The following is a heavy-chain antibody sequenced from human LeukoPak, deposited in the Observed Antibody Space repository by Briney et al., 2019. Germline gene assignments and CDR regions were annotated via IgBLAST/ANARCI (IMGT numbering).Heavy chain of an antibody. CDR1: GFTFSSYW. CDR3: ARGPLYYDFWSGYYAFDY. D-gene: IGHD3-3*01. V-gene: IGHV3-7*01. CDR2: IKQDGSEK. J-gene: IGHJ4*02. Sequence: GGSLRLSCAASGFTFSSYWMSWVRQAPGKGLEWVANIKQDGSEKYYVDSVKGRFTISRDNAKNSLYLQMSSLRAEDTAVYYCARGPLYYDFWSGYYAFDYWGQGTLVTVSS.